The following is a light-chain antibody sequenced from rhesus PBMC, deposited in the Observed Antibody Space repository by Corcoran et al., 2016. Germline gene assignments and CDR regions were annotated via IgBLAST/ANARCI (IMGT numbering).Light chain of an antibody. CDR2: EAS. Sequence: DIQLTQSPSSLSASVGDRVTITCRASVNVNNYLNWYQQKPGKAPKLLIYEASTLQSGVPSTFSGSGSGTDYTFTISSLQPEDVATYYCQHAYGTPRKFGQGTKVEIK. CDR3: QHAYGTPRK. V-gene: IGKV1-74*01. CDR1: VNVNNY. J-gene: IGKJ1*01.